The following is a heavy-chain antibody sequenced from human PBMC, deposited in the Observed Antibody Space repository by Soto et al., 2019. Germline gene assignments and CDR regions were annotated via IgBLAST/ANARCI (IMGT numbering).Heavy chain of an antibody. J-gene: IGHJ5*02. D-gene: IGHD3-16*01. V-gene: IGHV2-5*02. CDR3: AHIPNYYQYDWFDP. CDR1: GFSLTTRGVG. Sequence: QITLKESGPTLVKPTQTLTLTCTFSGFSLTTRGVGVGWIRQPPGKALECLALIYWDDDKRYSPSLQSRLSITKRTCXNQVVLTMTNVDPVDTATYYCAHIPNYYQYDWFDPWGQGTLVSVSS. CDR2: IYWDDDK.